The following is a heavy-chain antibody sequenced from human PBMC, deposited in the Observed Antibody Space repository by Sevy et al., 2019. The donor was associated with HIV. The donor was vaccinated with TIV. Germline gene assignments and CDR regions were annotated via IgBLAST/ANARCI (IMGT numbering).Heavy chain of an antibody. CDR2: IYTSGST. D-gene: IGHD5-12*01. V-gene: IGHV4-61*02. Sequence: SETLSLTCTVSGGSISSGSYYWSWIRQPAGKGLEWIGRIYTSGSTNYNPSLKSRVTISVDTSKNQFSLKLSSVTAADTAVYYSARGRRGPREAFDYWGQGTLVTVSS. CDR1: GGSISSGSYY. CDR3: ARGRRGPREAFDY. J-gene: IGHJ4*02.